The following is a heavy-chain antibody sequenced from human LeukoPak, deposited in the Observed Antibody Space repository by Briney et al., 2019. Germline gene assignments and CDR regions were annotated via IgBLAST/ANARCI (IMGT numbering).Heavy chain of an antibody. CDR3: ARGGRGSAAVVAPRSFDI. V-gene: IGHV3-53*01. Sequence: GGSLRLSCAASGFTVSSIDMVWVRQAPGKGLEWVSVTYTGGNSYYADSVKGRFIISRDISKNTLYLQMNSLRAEDSALYYCARGGRGSAAVVAPRSFDIWGQGTMVTVSS. CDR2: TYTGGNS. J-gene: IGHJ3*02. CDR1: GFTVSSID. D-gene: IGHD3-22*01.